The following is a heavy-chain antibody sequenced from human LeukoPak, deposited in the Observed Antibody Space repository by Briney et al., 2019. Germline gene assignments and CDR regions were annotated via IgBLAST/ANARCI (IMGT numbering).Heavy chain of an antibody. CDR3: AKSNSHYRIGSVSSDY. J-gene: IGHJ4*02. CDR2: ITGSGATT. V-gene: IGHV3-23*01. D-gene: IGHD1-26*01. Sequence: GGSLRLSCSASAFTFSSYAMSWVRQAPGKGLEWVSTITGSGATTYYADSVKGRFTMSRDTSKNTLTLYLHMNSLRAEDTAVYYCAKSNSHYRIGSVSSDYWGQGTLVAVSS. CDR1: AFTFSSYA.